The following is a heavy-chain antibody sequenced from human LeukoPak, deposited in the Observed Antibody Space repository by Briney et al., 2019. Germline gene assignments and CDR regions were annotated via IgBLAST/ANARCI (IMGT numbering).Heavy chain of an antibody. Sequence: PGGSLRLSYAASGFTFSSYEMNWVRQAPGKGLEWVSYISSSGSTIYYADSVKGRFTISRDNAKNSLYLQMNSLRAEDTAVYYCARVGSTTTVTIWYFDYWGQGTLVTVSS. CDR2: ISSSGSTI. J-gene: IGHJ4*02. D-gene: IGHD4-17*01. CDR1: GFTFSSYE. V-gene: IGHV3-48*03. CDR3: ARVGSTTTVTIWYFDY.